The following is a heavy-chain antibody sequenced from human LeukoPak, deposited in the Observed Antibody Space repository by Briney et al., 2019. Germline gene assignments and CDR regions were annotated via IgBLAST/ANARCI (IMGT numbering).Heavy chain of an antibody. Sequence: PSETLSLTCTVSGGSINSRPYSWGWIRRPPGEGLEWLGSFYYSGSTYYKPSLKSRVTISIDTSKNQFSLRLTSVTAADTAVYYCARQTGSGLFILPGGQGTLVTVSS. V-gene: IGHV4-39*01. D-gene: IGHD3/OR15-3a*01. CDR3: ARQTGSGLFILP. CDR2: FYYSGST. J-gene: IGHJ4*02. CDR1: GGSINSRPYS.